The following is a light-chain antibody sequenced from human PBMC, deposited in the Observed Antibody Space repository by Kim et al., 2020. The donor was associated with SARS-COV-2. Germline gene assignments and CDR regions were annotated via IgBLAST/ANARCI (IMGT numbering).Light chain of an antibody. Sequence: LSPGQRATRACRASQSVDSNFLVWYQQKAGQAPRLLIYSASSRATGIPDRFSGSGSGTDFSLTISRLDPEDFAVYYCQHSGSSPFTFGGGTKVEI. CDR1: QSVDSNF. V-gene: IGKV3-20*01. CDR3: QHSGSSPFT. J-gene: IGKJ4*01. CDR2: SAS.